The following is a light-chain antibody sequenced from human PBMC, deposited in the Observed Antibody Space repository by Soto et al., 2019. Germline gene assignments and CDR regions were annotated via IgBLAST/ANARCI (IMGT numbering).Light chain of an antibody. CDR1: QSISSW. J-gene: IGKJ3*01. CDR3: QQYNSYSS. V-gene: IGKV1-5*03. CDR2: KAS. Sequence: DIQMTQSPSTLSASVGDRVTMTCRSSQSISSWLAWYQQKPGKAPKLLISKASSLESGVPSRFSGSGSGTEFTLTISSLQPDDFATYYCQQYNSYSSFGPGTKVDIK.